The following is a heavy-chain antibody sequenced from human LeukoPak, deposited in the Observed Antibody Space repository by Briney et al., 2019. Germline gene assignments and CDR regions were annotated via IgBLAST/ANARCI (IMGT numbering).Heavy chain of an antibody. CDR1: GGSISSYY. V-gene: IGHV4-4*07. CDR3: ARVDSSGYHEPFDY. D-gene: IGHD3-22*01. CDR2: IYTSGST. J-gene: IGHJ4*02. Sequence: SETLSLTCTVSGGSISSYYWSWIRHPAGKGLEWIGRIYTSGSTNYNPSLKSRVTMSVDTSKNQFSLKLSSVTAADTAVYYCARVDSSGYHEPFDYWGQGTLVTVSS.